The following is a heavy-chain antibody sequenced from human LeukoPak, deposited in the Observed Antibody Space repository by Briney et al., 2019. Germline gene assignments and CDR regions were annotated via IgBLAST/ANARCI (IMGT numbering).Heavy chain of an antibody. D-gene: IGHD2-2*01. CDR2: ISGGGGST. J-gene: IGHJ5*02. Sequence: GGSLRLSCAASGFTFSSYAMSWVRQAPGKGLEWVSGISGGGGSTFYADSVKGRFTISRDNSKNTLYLQMNSLRAEDTAVYYCAKSQYCSSTSCYGPFDPWGQGTLSPSPQ. CDR3: AKSQYCSSTSCYGPFDP. CDR1: GFTFSSYA. V-gene: IGHV3-23*01.